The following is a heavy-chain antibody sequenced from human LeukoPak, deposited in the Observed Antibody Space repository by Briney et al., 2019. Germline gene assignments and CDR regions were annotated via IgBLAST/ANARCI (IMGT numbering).Heavy chain of an antibody. CDR3: ARTYGDYYFDY. CDR1: GFSISSYY. CDR2: IYSSGST. D-gene: IGHD4-17*01. J-gene: IGHJ4*02. Sequence: PSETLSLTCTVSGFSISSYYRSWIRQPPGKGLEWIGYIYSSGSTSYKSSLKSRVTISVDTSKNQFSLRLSSVTAADTAVYYCARTYGDYYFDYWGQGTLVTVSS. V-gene: IGHV4-59*01.